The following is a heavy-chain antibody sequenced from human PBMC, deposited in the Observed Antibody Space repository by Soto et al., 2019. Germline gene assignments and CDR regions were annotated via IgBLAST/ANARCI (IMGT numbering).Heavy chain of an antibody. V-gene: IGHV4-61*01. J-gene: IGHJ6*04. CDR3: ARDGSGIMITFGGVNGMDV. CDR1: GGSVSSGSYY. D-gene: IGHD3-16*01. CDR2: IYYSGST. Sequence: PSETLSLTCTVSGGSVSSGSYYWSWIRQPPGKGLEWIGYIYYSGSTNYNPSLKSRVTISVDTSKNQFSLKLSSVTAADTAVYYCARDGSGIMITFGGVNGMDVWGKGTTVTVSS.